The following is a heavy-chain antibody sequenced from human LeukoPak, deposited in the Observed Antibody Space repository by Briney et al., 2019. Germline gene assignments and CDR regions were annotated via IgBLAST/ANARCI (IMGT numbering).Heavy chain of an antibody. J-gene: IGHJ4*02. D-gene: IGHD1-26*01. CDR1: GFTFSSYW. CDR2: INRDGSST. Sequence: GGSLTLSCAASGFTFSSYWMYWVRQAPGKGLVWVSRINRDGSSTTYVDSVRGRFTISRDNAKNTLYLQMNSLRAEDTAVYYCARGGYSGSCDYWGQGTLVTVSS. CDR3: ARGGYSGSCDY. V-gene: IGHV3-74*01.